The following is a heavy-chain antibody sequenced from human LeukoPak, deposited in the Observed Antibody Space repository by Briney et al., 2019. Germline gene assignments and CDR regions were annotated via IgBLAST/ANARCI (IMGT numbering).Heavy chain of an antibody. CDR1: GFTFSSYA. D-gene: IGHD2-15*01. V-gene: IGHV3-23*01. Sequence: GGSLRLSCAASGFTFSSYAMSWVRQAPGKGLEWVSAISGSGGSTYYADSVKGRFTISRDNSKNTLYLQMNSLRAEDTAVYYCAKGSCSGGSCYHVDHWGQGTLVTVSS. J-gene: IGHJ4*02. CDR3: AKGSCSGGSCYHVDH. CDR2: ISGSGGST.